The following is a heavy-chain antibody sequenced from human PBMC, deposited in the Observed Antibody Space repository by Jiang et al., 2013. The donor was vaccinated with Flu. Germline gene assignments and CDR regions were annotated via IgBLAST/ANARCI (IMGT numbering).Heavy chain of an antibody. CDR2: ISSDSSYI. Sequence: VQLVESGGGPVKPGGSLRLSCAASGFTFNSYAMNWVRQAPGKGLEWVSSISSDSSYIYYADSVKGRFTISRDNAKSSLSLQMNSLRAEDTAVYYCARATALSLEYSTSDLYGMDVWGQGTTVTVSS. CDR3: ARATALSLEYSTSDLYGMDV. CDR1: GFTFNSYA. J-gene: IGHJ6*02. D-gene: IGHD6-6*01. V-gene: IGHV3-21*01.